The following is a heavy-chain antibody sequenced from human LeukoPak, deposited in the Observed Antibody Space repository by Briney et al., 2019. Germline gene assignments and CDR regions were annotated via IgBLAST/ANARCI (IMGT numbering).Heavy chain of an antibody. V-gene: IGHV3-30-3*01. D-gene: IGHD3-3*01. CDR3: ARVIPHGFLEWLLTPVDY. J-gene: IGHJ4*02. Sequence: GGSLRLSCAASGFTFSSYAMHWVRQAPGRGLEWVAVISYDGSNKYYADSVKGRFTISRDNSKNTLYLQMNSLRAEDTAVYYCARVIPHGFLEWLLTPVDYWGQGTLVTVSS. CDR1: GFTFSSYA. CDR2: ISYDGSNK.